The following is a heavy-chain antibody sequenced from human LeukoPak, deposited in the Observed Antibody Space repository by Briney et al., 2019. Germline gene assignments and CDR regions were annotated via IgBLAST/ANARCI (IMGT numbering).Heavy chain of an antibody. CDR3: ASYLCSSTSCQGASFDY. Sequence: PGGSLRLSCAASGFTFSDYYMSWIRQAPGKGLEWVSYISSSGGTIYYADSVKGRFTISRDNAKNSLYLQMNSLRAEDTAVYYCASYLCSSTSCQGASFDYWGQGTLVTVSS. J-gene: IGHJ4*02. D-gene: IGHD2-2*01. V-gene: IGHV3-11*01. CDR2: ISSSGGTI. CDR1: GFTFSDYY.